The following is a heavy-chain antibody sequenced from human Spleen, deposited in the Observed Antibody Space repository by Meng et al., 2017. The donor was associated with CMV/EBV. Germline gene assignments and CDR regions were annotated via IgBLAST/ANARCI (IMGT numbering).Heavy chain of an antibody. CDR3: ARESDIEVAGGYYYGMDV. D-gene: IGHD6-19*01. V-gene: IGHV3-48*04. J-gene: IGHJ6*02. CDR2: ISSSSFTI. Sequence: GGSLRLSCAASGFTFSSYSINWVRQAPGKGLEWVSYISSSSFTIYYADSVKGRFTISRDDAKGSLYLQMNNLRAEDTAVYYCARESDIEVAGGYYYGMDVWGQGTTVTVSS. CDR1: GFTFSSYS.